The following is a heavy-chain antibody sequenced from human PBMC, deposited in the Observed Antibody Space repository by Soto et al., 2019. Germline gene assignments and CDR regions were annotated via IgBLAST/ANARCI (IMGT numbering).Heavy chain of an antibody. Sequence: PGGSLRLSCAASGFTFTNAWINWFRQAPGKGLEWVGRIKSKTDGGTTDYAEPVKGRFAISRDDSNNMVYLQMNSLKIEDMAVYYCTTDSYSTIIIVRFDYWGHGTLVTVSS. J-gene: IGHJ4*01. CDR2: IKSKTDGGTT. D-gene: IGHD3-22*01. V-gene: IGHV3-15*07. CDR1: GFTFTNAW. CDR3: TTDSYSTIIIVRFDY.